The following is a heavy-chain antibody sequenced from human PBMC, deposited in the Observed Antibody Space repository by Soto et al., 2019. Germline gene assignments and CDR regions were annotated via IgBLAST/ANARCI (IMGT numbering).Heavy chain of an antibody. D-gene: IGHD2-15*01. J-gene: IGHJ4*02. V-gene: IGHV1-69*12. CDR3: ARESRYCSGSICYFLPSIDY. Sequence: QVQLVQSGAEVKKPGSSVKVSCKASGGTFSSYAISWVRQAPGQGLEWMGGIIPIFGTANYAQKFQGRVTITADESTSTAYMELSSLRSEDTAVYYCARESRYCSGSICYFLPSIDYWGQGTLVTVSS. CDR1: GGTFSSYA. CDR2: IIPIFGTA.